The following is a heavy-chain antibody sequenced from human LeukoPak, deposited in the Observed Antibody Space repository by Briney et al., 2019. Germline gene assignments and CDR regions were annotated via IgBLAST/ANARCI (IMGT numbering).Heavy chain of an antibody. Sequence: PSGTLSLTCTVSGGSISSYYWSWIRQPPGKGLEWIGYIYYSGSTNYNPSLKSRVTISVDASKNQFSLKLSSVTAADTAVYYCASTHYDYVWGSYRYTYIYFDYWGQGTLVTVSS. D-gene: IGHD3-16*02. CDR1: GGSISSYY. CDR2: IYYSGST. V-gene: IGHV4-59*08. CDR3: ASTHYDYVWGSYRYTYIYFDY. J-gene: IGHJ4*02.